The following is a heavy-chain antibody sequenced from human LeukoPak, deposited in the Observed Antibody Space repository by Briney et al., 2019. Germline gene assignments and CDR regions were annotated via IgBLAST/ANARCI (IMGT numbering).Heavy chain of an antibody. J-gene: IGHJ4*02. V-gene: IGHV3-7*01. CDR3: ARELRTFDS. D-gene: IGHD3-16*01. Sequence: GGSLRLSCAASGFTFSSYWMTWVRQAPGKGLEWVANIKHNGDELNYVDSVEDRFTISRDNAKNSLYLHMTSLRAEDTTVYYCARELRTFDSWGQGTLVTVSS. CDR2: IKHNGDEL. CDR1: GFTFSSYW.